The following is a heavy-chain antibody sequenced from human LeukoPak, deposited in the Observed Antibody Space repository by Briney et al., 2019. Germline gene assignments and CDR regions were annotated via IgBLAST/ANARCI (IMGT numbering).Heavy chain of an antibody. Sequence: GSSVKVSCKASGGTFSSYAISWVRQAPGQGLEWMGGIIPIFGTANYAQKFQGRVTITADKSTSTAYMELSSLRSDDTAVYYCARDQGSYGDYGPFDYWGQGTLVTVSS. V-gene: IGHV1-69*06. CDR2: IIPIFGTA. D-gene: IGHD4-17*01. J-gene: IGHJ4*02. CDR3: ARDQGSYGDYGPFDY. CDR1: GGTFSSYA.